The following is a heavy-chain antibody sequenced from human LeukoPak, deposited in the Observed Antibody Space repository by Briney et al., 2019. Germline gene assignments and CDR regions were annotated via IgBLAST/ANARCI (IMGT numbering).Heavy chain of an antibody. D-gene: IGHD5-18*01. CDR1: GFTFSSYE. V-gene: IGHV3-48*03. Sequence: GGSLRLSCAASGFTFSSYEMNWVRQAPGKGLEWVSYISSSGSTIYYADSVKGRFTISRDNAENSLYLQMNSLRAEDTAVYYCARDAGYGYDRFDYWGQGTQVTVSS. J-gene: IGHJ4*02. CDR2: ISSSGSTI. CDR3: ARDAGYGYDRFDY.